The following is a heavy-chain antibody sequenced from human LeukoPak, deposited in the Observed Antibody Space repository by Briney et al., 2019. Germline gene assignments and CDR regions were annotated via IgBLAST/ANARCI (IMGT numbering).Heavy chain of an antibody. J-gene: IGHJ4*02. D-gene: IGHD3-16*01. Sequence: GGSLRLSCVAFSFTFSDLYMDWVRQAPGKGLEWIARIRSRAKSDTTEYAASVKGRFTISRDDSKNSLYLQMNSLRAEDTAVYYCARDRSLGGRYFDYWGQGTLVTVSS. V-gene: IGHV3-72*01. CDR2: IRSRAKSDTT. CDR3: ARDRSLGGRYFDY. CDR1: SFTFSDLY.